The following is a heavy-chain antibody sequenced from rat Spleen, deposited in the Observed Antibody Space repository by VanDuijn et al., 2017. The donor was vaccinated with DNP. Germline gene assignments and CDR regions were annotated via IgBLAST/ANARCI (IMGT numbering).Heavy chain of an antibody. D-gene: IGHD1-2*01. CDR2: ITSSGGST. CDR1: GFTFNKYW. J-gene: IGHJ1*01. V-gene: IGHV5-31*01. Sequence: EVQLVESGGDLVQPGRSLKLSCVASGFTFNKYWMTWIRQVPGKGLEWVASITSSGGSTYYPDSVKGRFTISRDDAKNSLYLQMNSLKSEETATYYCARGSTSIYWYFDFWGPGTMVTVSS. CDR3: ARGSTSIYWYFDF.